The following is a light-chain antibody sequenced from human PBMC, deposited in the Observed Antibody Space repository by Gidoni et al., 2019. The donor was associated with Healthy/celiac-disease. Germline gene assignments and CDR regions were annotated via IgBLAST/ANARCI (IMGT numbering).Light chain of an antibody. J-gene: IGKJ3*01. V-gene: IGKV3-15*01. Sequence: EIVMTQSPATLSVSPGERATLSCRASQSVSSNLAWYQQKPGQAPRLLIYGASTRATGSTARFSGSGSGTEFTITISSLQSEDVAVYYCQQYNNWPPLTFGPGTKVDIK. CDR1: QSVSSN. CDR3: QQYNNWPPLT. CDR2: GAS.